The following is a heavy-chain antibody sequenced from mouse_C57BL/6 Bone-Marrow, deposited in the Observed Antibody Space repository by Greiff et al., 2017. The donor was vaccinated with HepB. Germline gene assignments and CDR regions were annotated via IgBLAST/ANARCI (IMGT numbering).Heavy chain of an antibody. CDR1: GFTFSSYA. Sequence: EVMLVESGGGLVKPGGSLKLSCAASGFTFSSYAMSWVRQTPEKRLEWVATISDGGSYTYYPDNVKGRFTISRDNAKNNLYLQMSHLKSEDTAMYYCARDATTVYYFDYWGQGTTLTVSS. J-gene: IGHJ2*01. V-gene: IGHV5-4*01. CDR2: ISDGGSYT. CDR3: ARDATTVYYFDY. D-gene: IGHD1-1*01.